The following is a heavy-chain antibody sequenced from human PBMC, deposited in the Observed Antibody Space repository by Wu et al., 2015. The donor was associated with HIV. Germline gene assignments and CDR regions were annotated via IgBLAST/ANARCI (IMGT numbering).Heavy chain of an antibody. J-gene: IGHJ6*02. V-gene: IGHV4-59*02. CDR1: GASVNPYY. CDR3: ARVDLDGVYDPYYYYGMDV. CDR2: ISYKGNT. D-gene: IGHD2-8*01. Sequence: QVQLQESGPGRAKPSETLSLTCTVSGASVNPYYWTWIRQSPGRGLEWIGYISYKGNTNYSPSLKGRVTIALDMSRNQFSLKLRSATAADTAVYYCARVDLDGVYDPYYYYGMDVWGQGTTVTVS.